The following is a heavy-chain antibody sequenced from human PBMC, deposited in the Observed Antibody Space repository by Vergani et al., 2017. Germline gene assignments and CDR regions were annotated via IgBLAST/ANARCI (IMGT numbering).Heavy chain of an antibody. D-gene: IGHD6-13*01. V-gene: IGHV3-33*01. CDR3: ARDRRIAAAGIFDLEYYGMDV. CDR1: GFIFSNYG. Sequence: QVQLVESGGGVVQPGRSLRLSCAASGFIFSNYGMHWVRQAPGKGLEWVAVIWYDESNKYYADSVKGRFNIYRDNSKNTLYLQMDSLRAEDTAVYYCARDRRIAAAGIFDLEYYGMDVWGQGTTVTVSS. CDR2: IWYDESNK. J-gene: IGHJ6*02.